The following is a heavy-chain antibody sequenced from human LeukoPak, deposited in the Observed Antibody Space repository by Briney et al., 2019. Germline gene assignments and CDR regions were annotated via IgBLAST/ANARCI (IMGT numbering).Heavy chain of an antibody. CDR3: ARDRQVEIGFDY. J-gene: IGHJ4*02. Sequence: ASVKVSCKASGYTFTSYGIGWVRQAPRQGLEWMGWISAYNGNTNYAQKLQGRVTMTTDTSTSTAYMELRSLRSEDTAVYYCARDRQVEIGFDYWGQGTLVTVSS. V-gene: IGHV1-18*01. D-gene: IGHD2-21*01. CDR1: GYTFTSYG. CDR2: ISAYNGNT.